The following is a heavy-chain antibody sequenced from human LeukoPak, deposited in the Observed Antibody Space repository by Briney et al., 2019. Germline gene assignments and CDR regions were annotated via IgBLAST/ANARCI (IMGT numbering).Heavy chain of an antibody. CDR2: IFHSGSV. CDR1: GYSISSDYF. CDR3: ARVVASTSIDS. V-gene: IGHV4-38-2*02. J-gene: IGHJ4*02. Sequence: RPPETLSLTCIVSGYSISSDYFWGLVRQPPGKGLEWIGSIFHSGSVYYNPSLKSRVTISVDPSKNRFSLKLTSVTAADTAVYYCARVVASTSIDSWGQGTLVTVSS. D-gene: IGHD2-15*01.